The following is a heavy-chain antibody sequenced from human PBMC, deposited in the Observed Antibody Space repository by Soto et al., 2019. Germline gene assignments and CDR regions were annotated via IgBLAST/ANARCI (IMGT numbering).Heavy chain of an antibody. J-gene: IGHJ4*02. CDR3: ATDRLVCSSTSCVDY. Sequence: ASVKVSCKVSGYTLTELSMHWVRQAPGKGLEWMGGFDPEDGETIYAQKFQGRVTMTEDTSTDTAYMELSSLRSEDTAVYYCATDRLVCSSTSCVDYWGQGTLVTVSS. CDR1: GYTLTELS. V-gene: IGHV1-24*01. CDR2: FDPEDGET. D-gene: IGHD2-2*01.